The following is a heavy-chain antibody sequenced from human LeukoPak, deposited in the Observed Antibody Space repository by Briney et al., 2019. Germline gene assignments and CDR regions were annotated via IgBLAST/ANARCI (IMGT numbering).Heavy chain of an antibody. CDR1: GYSISSGYY. V-gene: IGHV4-38-2*01. J-gene: IGHJ5*02. Sequence: PSETLSLTCAVSGYSISSGYYWGWIRQPPGKGLEWIRSTYHSGSTYYDPSLKSRVTISVDTSKNQFSLKLSSVIAADTAVYYCARRVKGGYEGWFDPWGQGTLVTVSS. CDR2: TYHSGST. D-gene: IGHD5-12*01. CDR3: ARRVKGGYEGWFDP.